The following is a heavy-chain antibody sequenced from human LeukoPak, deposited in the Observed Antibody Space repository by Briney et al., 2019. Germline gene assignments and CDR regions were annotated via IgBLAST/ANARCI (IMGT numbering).Heavy chain of an antibody. J-gene: IGHJ4*01. CDR2: IYYSGST. CDR1: GGSISSYY. V-gene: IGHV4-59*08. D-gene: IGHD3-3*01. Sequence: SETLSLTCTVSGGSISSYYWSWIRQPPGKGLEWIGYIYYSGSTNYNPSLKSRVTISVDTSKNRFSLKLSSVTAADTAVYYCARRGLDFWSGYYGFYFDYLGQGTLVNVFS. CDR3: ARRGLDFWSGYYGFYFDY.